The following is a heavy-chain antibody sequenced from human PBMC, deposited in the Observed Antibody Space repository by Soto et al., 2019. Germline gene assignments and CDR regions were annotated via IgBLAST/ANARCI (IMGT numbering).Heavy chain of an antibody. Sequence: SETLSLTCTVSGGSISSSSYYWSWIRQPPGKGLEWIGYIYYNEITNYNPSLKSRVAISVDTSKNQFSLKLSSVTAADTAMSYCARIQYRNLFDPWGPGTLVSVSS. CDR1: GGSISSSSYY. D-gene: IGHD5-12*01. CDR2: IYYNEIT. CDR3: ARIQYRNLFDP. J-gene: IGHJ5*02. V-gene: IGHV4-61*01.